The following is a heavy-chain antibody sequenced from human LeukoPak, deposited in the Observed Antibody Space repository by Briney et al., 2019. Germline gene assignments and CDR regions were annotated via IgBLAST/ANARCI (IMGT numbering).Heavy chain of an antibody. CDR1: GDSVSSNSAA. CDR3: ARAWSGYYGWFDP. CDR2: TYYRSKWYN. Sequence: SQTLSLTCALSGDSVSSNSAAWHWSRQSPSRGLEWMARTYYRSKWYNDYAVSVKSRITINPDTSKNQFSLQLNSVTPEDTAVYYCARAWSGYYGWFDPWGQGTLVTVSS. D-gene: IGHD3-3*01. J-gene: IGHJ5*02. V-gene: IGHV6-1*01.